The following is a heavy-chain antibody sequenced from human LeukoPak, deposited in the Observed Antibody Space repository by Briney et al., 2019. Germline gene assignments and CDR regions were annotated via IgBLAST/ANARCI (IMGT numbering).Heavy chain of an antibody. CDR3: ARGTTADIDY. Sequence: ASVNVSFTASGYTFSTYGISWVRQAPGQGREGMGWISTYNGNTNYAQKLQGRVTMTTDTSTSTAYMELRSLRSDDTAVYYCARGTTADIDYWGQGTLVTVSS. D-gene: IGHD5-12*01. CDR1: GYTFSTYG. CDR2: ISTYNGNT. V-gene: IGHV1-18*01. J-gene: IGHJ4*02.